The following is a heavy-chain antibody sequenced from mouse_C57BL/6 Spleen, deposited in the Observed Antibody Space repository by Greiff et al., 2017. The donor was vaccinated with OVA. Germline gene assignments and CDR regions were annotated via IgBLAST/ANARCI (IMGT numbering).Heavy chain of an antibody. J-gene: IGHJ3*01. D-gene: IGHD2-4*01. CDR1: GYTFTSYW. CDR3: ARNYYDYDVRFAY. Sequence: QVQLQQPGAELVKPGASVKLSCKASGYTFTSYWMHWVKQRPGQGLEWIGMIHPNSGSTNYNEKFKSKATLTVDKSSSTAYMQLSSLTSEDSAVYYCARNYYDYDVRFAYWGQGTLVTVSA. CDR2: IHPNSGST. V-gene: IGHV1-64*01.